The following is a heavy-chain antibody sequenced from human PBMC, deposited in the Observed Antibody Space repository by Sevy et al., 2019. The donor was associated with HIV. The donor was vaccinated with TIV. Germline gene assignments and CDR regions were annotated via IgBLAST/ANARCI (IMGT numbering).Heavy chain of an antibody. CDR2: IKQDGSEK. CDR1: GFTFSSYW. V-gene: IGHV3-7*03. Sequence: GGSLRLSCAASGFTFSSYWMSWVRQAPGKGLEWVANIKQDGSEKYYVDSVKGRFTISRDNAKNSLYLQMNSLRAEDTAVYYCAKRPYYYYNSDGHLVSSTDEADYWGQGTLVTVSS. CDR3: AKRPYYYYNSDGHLVSSTDEADY. D-gene: IGHD3-22*01. J-gene: IGHJ4*02.